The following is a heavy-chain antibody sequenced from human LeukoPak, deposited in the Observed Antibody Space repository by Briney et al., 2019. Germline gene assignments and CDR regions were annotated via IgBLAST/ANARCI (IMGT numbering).Heavy chain of an antibody. J-gene: IGHJ4*02. D-gene: IGHD3-9*01. V-gene: IGHV4-4*07. CDR1: GGSISSYY. CDR3: ANILTGYYNVDGDY. CDR2: IYTSGST. Sequence: PSETLSLTCTVSGGSISSYYWSWIRQPAGKGLEWIGRIYTSGSTNYNPSLKSRVTISVDTSKNQFSLKLSSVTAADTAVYYCANILTGYYNVDGDYWGQGTLVTVSS.